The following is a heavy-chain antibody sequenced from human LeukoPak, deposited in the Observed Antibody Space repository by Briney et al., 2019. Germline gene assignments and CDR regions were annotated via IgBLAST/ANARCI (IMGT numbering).Heavy chain of an antibody. CDR3: AKDRGPYCSSTSCYPDAFDI. Sequence: GGSLRLSCAASGFTFSSYAMSWVRQAPGKWLEWVSAISGSGGSTYYADSVKGRFTISRDNSKNTLYLQMNSLRAEDTAVYYCAKDRGPYCSSTSCYPDAFDIWGQGTMVTVSS. V-gene: IGHV3-23*01. D-gene: IGHD2-2*01. CDR1: GFTFSSYA. CDR2: ISGSGGST. J-gene: IGHJ3*02.